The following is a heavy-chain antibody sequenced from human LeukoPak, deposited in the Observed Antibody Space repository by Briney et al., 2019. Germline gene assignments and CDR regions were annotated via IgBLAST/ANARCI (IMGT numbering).Heavy chain of an antibody. CDR1: GFTFSSYW. V-gene: IGHV3-7*01. Sequence: PGGSLRLSCAASGFTFSSYWMSWVRQAPGKGLEWVANIKQDGSEKYYVDSMKGRFTISRDNAKNSLFLQMSSLRAEDTAVYYCAREGGYSGYDCDYWGQGTLVTVSS. CDR2: IKQDGSEK. CDR3: AREGGYSGYDCDY. D-gene: IGHD5-12*01. J-gene: IGHJ4*02.